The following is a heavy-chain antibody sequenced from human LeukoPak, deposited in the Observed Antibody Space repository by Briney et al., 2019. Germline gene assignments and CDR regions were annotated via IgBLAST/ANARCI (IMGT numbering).Heavy chain of an antibody. J-gene: IGHJ4*02. D-gene: IGHD3-22*01. V-gene: IGHV4-34*01. CDR3: ARRFFPTTYYFDSSNYYRSGYFDY. Sequence: PSETLSLTCAVYGGSFSVYYWSWIRQPPGKGLEWIGEINHSGSTNYNPSLKSRVTISVDTSKNQFSLKLSSVTAADTAVYYCARRFFPTTYYFDSSNYYRSGYFDYWGQGTLVTVSS. CDR2: INHSGST. CDR1: GGSFSVYY.